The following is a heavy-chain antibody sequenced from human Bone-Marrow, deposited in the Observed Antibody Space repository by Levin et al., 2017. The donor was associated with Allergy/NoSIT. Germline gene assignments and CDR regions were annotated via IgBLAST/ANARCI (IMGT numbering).Heavy chain of an antibody. D-gene: IGHD2-2*01. CDR2: INWNGGST. J-gene: IGHJ5*02. V-gene: IGHV3-20*01. CDR3: ARDLSGHCSSTSCYWWWFDP. Sequence: GGSLRLSCAASGFTFDDYGMSWVRQAPGKGLEWVSGINWNGGSTGYADSVKGRFTISRDNAKNSLYLQMNSLRAEDTALYHCARDLSGHCSSTSCYWWWFDPWGQGTLVTVSS. CDR1: GFTFDDYG.